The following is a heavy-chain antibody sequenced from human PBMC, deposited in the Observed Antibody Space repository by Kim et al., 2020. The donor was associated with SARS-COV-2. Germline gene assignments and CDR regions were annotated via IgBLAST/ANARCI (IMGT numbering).Heavy chain of an antibody. Sequence: ASVKVSCKASGYTFTSYDINWVRQATGQGLEWMGWMNPNSGNTGYAQKFQGRVTMTRNTSISTAYMELSSLRSEDTAVYYCARSLYYYGSGCYSDVIAYWGQGTLVTVSS. J-gene: IGHJ4*02. V-gene: IGHV1-8*01. CDR3: ARSLYYYGSGCYSDVIAY. CDR1: GYTFTSYD. D-gene: IGHD3-10*01. CDR2: MNPNSGNT.